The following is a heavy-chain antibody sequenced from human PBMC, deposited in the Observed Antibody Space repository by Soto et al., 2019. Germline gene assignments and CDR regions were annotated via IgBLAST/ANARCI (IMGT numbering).Heavy chain of an antibody. D-gene: IGHD4-17*01. J-gene: IGHJ6*02. CDR3: ARDSVYGDQDYYYGMDV. CDR2: ISAYNGNT. CDR1: GYTFTSYG. Sequence: QVQLVQSGAEVKKPGASVKVSCKASGYTFTSYGISWVRQAPGQGLEWMGWISAYNGNTNYAQKLQGRVTMTTDTSTRTVYMELRRLRSDDTAVYYCARDSVYGDQDYYYGMDVWGQGTTVTVSS. V-gene: IGHV1-18*01.